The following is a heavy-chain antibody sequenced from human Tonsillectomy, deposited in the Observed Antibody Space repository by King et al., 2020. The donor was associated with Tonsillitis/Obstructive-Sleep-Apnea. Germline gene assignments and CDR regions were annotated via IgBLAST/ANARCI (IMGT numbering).Heavy chain of an antibody. CDR3: ARGRPLIAAAVAYYYYMDV. Sequence: VQLQQWGAGLLKPSETLSLTCAVYGGSFSGYYWSWIRQPPWKGLEWIGEINHSGSTNYNPSLKSRITISVDTSKNQFSLKRSSVTAAGTAVYYCARGRPLIAAAVAYYYYMDVWGKGTTVTVSS. J-gene: IGHJ6*03. CDR2: INHSGST. D-gene: IGHD6-13*01. CDR1: GGSFSGYY. V-gene: IGHV4-34*01.